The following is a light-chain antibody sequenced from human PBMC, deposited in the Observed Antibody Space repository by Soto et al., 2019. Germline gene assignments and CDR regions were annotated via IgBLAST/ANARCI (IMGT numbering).Light chain of an antibody. CDR1: SSNIGSNY. CDR3: GTWDSSLSAVV. J-gene: IGLJ7*01. CDR2: DDN. V-gene: IGLV1-51*01. Sequence: QSVLTQPPSVSAAPGQKVTISCSGSSSNIGSNYVSWYQHLPGTAPKLLIYDDNLRPSGVPDRFSGSKSGTSATLGFTGLQTGDEADYYCGTWDSSLSAVVFGGGTQLTVL.